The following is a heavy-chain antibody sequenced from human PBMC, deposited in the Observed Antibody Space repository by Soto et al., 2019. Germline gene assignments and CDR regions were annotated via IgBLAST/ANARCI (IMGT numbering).Heavy chain of an antibody. Sequence: GGSLRLSCAASAFTFSSYSMNWVRQAPGKGLEWVSSISSSSSYIYYADSVKGRFTISRDNAKNSLYLQMNSLRAEDTAVYYCARSLQWPTTDASDIWGQGTMVTVSS. D-gene: IGHD6-19*01. CDR3: ARSLQWPTTDASDI. V-gene: IGHV3-21*01. CDR1: AFTFSSYS. CDR2: ISSSSSYI. J-gene: IGHJ3*02.